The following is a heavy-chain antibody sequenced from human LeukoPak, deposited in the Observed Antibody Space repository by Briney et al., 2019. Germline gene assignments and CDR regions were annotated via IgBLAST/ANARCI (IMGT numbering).Heavy chain of an antibody. Sequence: ASVKVSCKVSGYTVSELSIYWVRQAHGKGLEWMGGFNPEDGEKIYVQKFQGRVTMTEDTSTDTAYMELSSLTSEDTAVYYCATAPVGYCSSDSCYSVDYWGQGSLVTVSS. J-gene: IGHJ4*02. CDR3: ATAPVGYCSSDSCYSVDY. CDR2: FNPEDGEK. CDR1: GYTVSELS. D-gene: IGHD2-15*01. V-gene: IGHV1-24*01.